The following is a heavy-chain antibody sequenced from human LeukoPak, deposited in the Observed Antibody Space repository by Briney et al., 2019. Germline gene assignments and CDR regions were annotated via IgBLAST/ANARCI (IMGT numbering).Heavy chain of an antibody. CDR3: IKAQWRGGQPQY. V-gene: IGHV3-21*01. CDR2: ITSSSTHI. Sequence: PGGSLRLSCAVPGFTFSSYAMTWVRQAPGKGLEWVSSITSSSTHIYYADSVKGRFTISRDNAKNSLYLQMSSLRAEDTAVYYCIKAQWRGGQPQYWGQGTLVTVSS. D-gene: IGHD6-19*01. CDR1: GFTFSSYA. J-gene: IGHJ4*02.